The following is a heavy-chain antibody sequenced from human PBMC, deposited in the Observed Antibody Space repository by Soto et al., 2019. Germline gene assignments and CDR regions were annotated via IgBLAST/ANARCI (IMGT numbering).Heavy chain of an antibody. V-gene: IGHV1-69*01. CDR2: IIPDFGTT. D-gene: IGHD6-19*01. CDR1: GGSFRSFT. CDR3: ARSHSTTPVAVAGPDFYFGL. J-gene: IGHJ4*02. Sequence: QVQLVQSGAEVKRPGSAVTVSCKASGGSFRSFTVSWLRQVPGQGLEWMGGIIPDFGTTNYAERFQGRLTITADDPPNTAFMELTTLRSEDTAVYHCARSHSTTPVAVAGPDFYFGLWGRGTLVNVSS.